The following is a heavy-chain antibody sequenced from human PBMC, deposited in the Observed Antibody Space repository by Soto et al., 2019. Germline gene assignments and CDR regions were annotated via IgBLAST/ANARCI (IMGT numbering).Heavy chain of an antibody. V-gene: IGHV3-30*18. CDR2: ISYDGSNK. Sequence: GGSLRLSCAASGFTFSSYGMHWVRQAPGKGLEWVEVISYDGSNKYYADSVEGRFTISRDNSKNTLYLQMNSLRAEDTAVYLCAKDFGWDGDYSSYWGQGSMVTLSS. CDR3: AKDFGWDGDYSSY. D-gene: IGHD4-17*01. J-gene: IGHJ4*02. CDR1: GFTFSSYG.